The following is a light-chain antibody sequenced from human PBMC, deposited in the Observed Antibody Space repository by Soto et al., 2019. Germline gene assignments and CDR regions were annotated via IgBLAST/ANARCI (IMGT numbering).Light chain of an antibody. Sequence: QSVLTQPASVSGSPGQSITISCTGTSSDVCGYNYVSWYQQHPGKVPKLMIYDVSNRPSGVSNRFSGSKSGNTASLTISGLQAEDEADYYCSSYTSSSTVIFGGGTQLTVL. CDR2: DVS. J-gene: IGLJ2*01. V-gene: IGLV2-14*03. CDR1: SSDVCGYNY. CDR3: SSYTSSSTVI.